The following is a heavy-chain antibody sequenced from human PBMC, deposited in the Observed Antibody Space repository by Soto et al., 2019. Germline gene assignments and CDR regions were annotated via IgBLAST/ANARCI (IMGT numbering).Heavy chain of an antibody. J-gene: IGHJ3*02. CDR1: GFTFSSYA. D-gene: IGHD3-3*01. CDR2: ISDSGGHT. CDR3: AKDPPIFGVVRPLEDAFDT. Sequence: EVKLLESGGGLVQSGESLRLSCAASGFTFSSYAMSWVRQAPGKGLEWVSSISDSGGHTYYADSVRGRFTISRDNSERTLYLQMNGLRVEDTAVYDCAKDPPIFGVVRPLEDAFDTWGQGTMVTVSS. V-gene: IGHV3-23*01.